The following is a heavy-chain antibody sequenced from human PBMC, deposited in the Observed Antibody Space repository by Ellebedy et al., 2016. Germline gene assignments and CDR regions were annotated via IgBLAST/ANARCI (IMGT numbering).Heavy chain of an antibody. D-gene: IGHD3-10*01. J-gene: IGHJ4*02. CDR1: GFSIDDHA. CDR3: LVGSVPGSYWRGY. Sequence: GESLKISCVGSGFSIDDHAMHWVRQAPGQGLEWVSIIYPGDDTYYADSVKGRFTISRDNDKNTLYLQMNSLRAEDTAVYYCLVGSVPGSYWRGYWGQGTLVTVSS. V-gene: IGHV3-53*01. CDR2: IYPGDDT.